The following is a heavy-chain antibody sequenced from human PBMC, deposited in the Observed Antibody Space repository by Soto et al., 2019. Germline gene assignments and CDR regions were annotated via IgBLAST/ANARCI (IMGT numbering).Heavy chain of an antibody. CDR1: GHIHNRYD. CDR2: VNPNSGET. V-gene: IGHV1-8*01. Sequence: ASVRVSCKSSGHIHNRYDINWVRQAPGQGLEWTGWVNPNSGETGFAQKFQGRITMTRNTSINTVYMELRSLRSDDTAVYFCSHTGGPWGQGTLVNVSS. D-gene: IGHD2-8*02. CDR3: SHTGGP. J-gene: IGHJ5*02.